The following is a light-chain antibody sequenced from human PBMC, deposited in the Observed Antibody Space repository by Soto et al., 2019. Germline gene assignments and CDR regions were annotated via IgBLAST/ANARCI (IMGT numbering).Light chain of an antibody. CDR3: CSYTSSSTRDV. CDR2: EVS. V-gene: IGLV2-14*01. J-gene: IGLJ1*01. CDR1: SSDVGGYNY. Sequence: QSALTQPASVSGSPGQSITISCTGTSSDVGGYNYVSWYQQHPGKAPKLMIYEVSNRPSGDSNRFSGSKSGNTASLTISWLQAEDEADYYCCSYTSSSTRDVFGTGTKLTVL.